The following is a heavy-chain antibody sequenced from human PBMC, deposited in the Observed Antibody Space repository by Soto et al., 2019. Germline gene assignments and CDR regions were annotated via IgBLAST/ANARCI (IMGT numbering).Heavy chain of an antibody. J-gene: IGHJ2*01. CDR3: ARDFDVNTALDYWYFDL. CDR2: IYSSGRT. CDR1: GGSTSGKY. Sequence: QVHLQESGPGVVKASETLSLTCSLSGGSTSGKYWSWIRQSAGKGLEWIGRIYSSGRTHYNPSLGSRVSMSVAQNSFSLRLTSVTAADTAIYYCARDFDVNTALDYWYFDLWGHDTQVSVSS. V-gene: IGHV4-4*07. D-gene: IGHD3-9*01.